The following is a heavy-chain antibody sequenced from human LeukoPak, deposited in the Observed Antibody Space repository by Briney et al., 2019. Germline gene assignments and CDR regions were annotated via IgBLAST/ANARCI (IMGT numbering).Heavy chain of an antibody. CDR1: GFTFSNYW. J-gene: IGHJ6*03. CDR2: INSDGSSA. CDR3: ARVSSGSYFGYYYYYMDV. V-gene: IGHV3-74*01. D-gene: IGHD1-26*01. Sequence: GGSLRLSCAASGFTFSNYWMHWVRQAPGKGLVWVSRINSDGSSASYADSVKGRSTISRDNAKNTLYLQMNSLRAEDTAVYYCARVSSGSYFGYYYYYMDVWGKGTTVTVSS.